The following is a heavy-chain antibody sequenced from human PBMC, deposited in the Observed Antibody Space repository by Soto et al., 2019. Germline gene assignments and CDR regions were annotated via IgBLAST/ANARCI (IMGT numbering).Heavy chain of an antibody. CDR2: IYHSGST. D-gene: IGHD2-15*01. CDR3: ARGQVVAAQH. V-gene: IGHV4-30-2*01. Sequence: QLQLQESGSGLVKPSQTLSLTCAVSGGSISSGGYSWSWIRQPPGKGLEWIGYIYHSGSTYYNPSLNSRVTISVDRSKNQSSLKMSSVPAADTAVYYCARGQVVAAQHWGQGPLVTVSS. J-gene: IGHJ4*02. CDR1: GGSISSGGYS.